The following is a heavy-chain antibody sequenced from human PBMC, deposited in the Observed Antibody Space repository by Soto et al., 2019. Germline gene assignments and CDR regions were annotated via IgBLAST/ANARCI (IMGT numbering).Heavy chain of an antibody. CDR3: VRDGTKTLRDWFDP. J-gene: IGHJ5*02. CDR1: GASISGFY. Sequence: SETLSLTCTVSGASISGFYWSWIRKSAGKGLEWIGRIYATGTTDYNHSLKSRVMMSVDNFKKKFSLKIRTVTAAAEAVYYSVRDGTKTLRDWFDPWGQGISVTVSS. V-gene: IGHV4-4*07. CDR2: IYATGTT. D-gene: IGHD2-8*01.